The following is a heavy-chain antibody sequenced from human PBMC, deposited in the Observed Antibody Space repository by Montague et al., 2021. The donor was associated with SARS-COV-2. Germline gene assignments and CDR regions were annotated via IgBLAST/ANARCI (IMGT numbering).Heavy chain of an antibody. CDR1: GGSINSGGYY. CDR2: IYYSGST. J-gene: IGHJ3*02. CDR3: ARVHFVSSGWYPDAFDI. Sequence: TLSLTCTVSGGSINSGGYYWSWIRQHPGKGLEWIGYIYYSGSTXYNPSLKSRLTISADTSKNQFSLKLSSVTAADTAVYYCARVHFVSSGWYPDAFDIWGQGTMVTVSS. D-gene: IGHD6-19*01. V-gene: IGHV4-31*03.